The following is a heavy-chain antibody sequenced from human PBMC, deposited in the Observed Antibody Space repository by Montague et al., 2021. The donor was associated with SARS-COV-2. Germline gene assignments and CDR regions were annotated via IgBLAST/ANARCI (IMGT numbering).Heavy chain of an antibody. J-gene: IGHJ6*02. CDR3: ARDSRIVGATGGMDV. Sequence: SLRLSCAASGFTFSSYWMSWVRQTPGKGLEWVANIKPDGGEKHYVDSVKGRFTISRDNAKNSLNLQMDSPRAEDTAQYYCARDSRIVGATGGMDVWGQGTTVIVSS. V-gene: IGHV3-7*03. CDR2: IKPDGGEK. D-gene: IGHD1-26*01. CDR1: GFTFSSYW.